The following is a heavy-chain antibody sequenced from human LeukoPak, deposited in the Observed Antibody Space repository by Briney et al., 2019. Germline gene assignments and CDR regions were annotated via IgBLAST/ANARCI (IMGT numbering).Heavy chain of an antibody. CDR3: ARHMSSTSSTPYNWFDP. CDR2: IYYSGST. D-gene: IGHD2-2*01. CDR1: GGSISSGDYY. V-gene: IGHV4-30-4*01. Sequence: PSETLSLTCTVSGGSISSGDYYWSWIRQPPGKGLEWIGYIYYSGSTYYNPSLKSRVTISVDTSKNQFSLKLSSVTAADTAVYYCARHMSSTSSTPYNWFDPWGQGTLVTVSS. J-gene: IGHJ5*02.